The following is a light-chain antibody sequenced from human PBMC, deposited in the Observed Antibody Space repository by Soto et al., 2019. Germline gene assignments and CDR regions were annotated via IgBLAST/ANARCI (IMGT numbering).Light chain of an antibody. Sequence: EIVLTQSPATLSLSPGERATLSCRASQSVSSYLAWYQQKPGQAPRLLLYDASNRATGIPARFSGSGSGTACTLTIISLAPKDFAVYYCQQRSNWPFPFGPRTKVDIK. CDR1: QSVSSY. CDR2: DAS. V-gene: IGKV3-11*01. CDR3: QQRSNWPFP. J-gene: IGKJ3*01.